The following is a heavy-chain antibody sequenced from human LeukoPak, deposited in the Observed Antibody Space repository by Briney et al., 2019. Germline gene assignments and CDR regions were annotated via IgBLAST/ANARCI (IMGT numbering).Heavy chain of an antibody. CDR2: ISSSSSYI. CDR1: GFTLSSNC. V-gene: IGHV3-21*01. CDR3: ARGRDDSSGYYYVYFDY. J-gene: IGHJ4*02. Sequence: GGSLRLSCAASGFTLSSNCMSWVRQAPGKGLEWVSSISSSSSYIYYADSVKGRFTISRDNAKNSLYLQMNSLRAEDTAVYYCARGRDDSSGYYYVYFDYWGQGTLVTVSS. D-gene: IGHD3-22*01.